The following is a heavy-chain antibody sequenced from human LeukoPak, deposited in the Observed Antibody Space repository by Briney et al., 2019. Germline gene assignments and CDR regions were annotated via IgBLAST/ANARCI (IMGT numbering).Heavy chain of an antibody. CDR2: IFYSGST. CDR1: GGSISSSSYY. V-gene: IGHV4-39*01. CDR3: ARAAAAGRGEGWFDP. D-gene: IGHD6-13*01. J-gene: IGHJ5*02. Sequence: PSETLSLTCSVSGGSISSSSYYWGWIRQPPGKGLGWIGSIFYSGSTYYNPSLKSRVTISVDTSKNQFSLKLSSVTAADTAVYYCARAAAAGRGEGWFDPWGQGTLVTVSS.